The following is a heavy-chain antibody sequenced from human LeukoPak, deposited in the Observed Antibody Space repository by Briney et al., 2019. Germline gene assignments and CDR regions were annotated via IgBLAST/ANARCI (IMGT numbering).Heavy chain of an antibody. D-gene: IGHD4-17*01. CDR2: IYTSGST. V-gene: IGHV4-4*07. J-gene: IGHJ4*02. CDR1: GGSISSYY. Sequence: SETLSLTCTVSGGSISSYYWSWIRQPAGKGLEWIGRIYTSGSTNYNPSLKSRVTMSVDTSKNQFSLKLSSVTAADTAVYYCARDLDYGDFGGHFDYWGQGTLVTVSS. CDR3: ARDLDYGDFGGHFDY.